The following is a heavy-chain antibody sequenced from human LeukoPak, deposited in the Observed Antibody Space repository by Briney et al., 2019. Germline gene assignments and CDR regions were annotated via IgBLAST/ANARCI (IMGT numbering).Heavy chain of an antibody. CDR3: ARDLDSSGWSHFQH. D-gene: IGHD6-19*01. CDR1: GYTFTGYY. J-gene: IGHJ1*01. V-gene: IGHV1-2*02. CDR2: INPNSGGT. Sequence: ASVKVSCKASGYTFTGYYIHWVRQAPGQGLEWMGWINPNSGGTNYAQKFQGRVTMSRATSISTAYMDLSRLRSDDTAVYYCARDLDSSGWSHFQHWGRGTLVTVSS.